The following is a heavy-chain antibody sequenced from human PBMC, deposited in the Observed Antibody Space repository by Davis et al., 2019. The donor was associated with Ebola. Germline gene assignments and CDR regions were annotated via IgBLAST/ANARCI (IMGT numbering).Heavy chain of an antibody. D-gene: IGHD5-12*01. J-gene: IGHJ3*02. V-gene: IGHV1-46*03. CDR1: GYTFPNYY. Sequence: ASVTVSCKASGYTFPNYYMHWVRQAPGQGLEWMGMINPNDGRTIYAQMFQGRVTVTRDTSTTTVYMDLSSLRSEDTALYYCTTPGGQDSGYDVFDIWGQGTMVTVSS. CDR3: TTPGGQDSGYDVFDI. CDR2: INPNDGRT.